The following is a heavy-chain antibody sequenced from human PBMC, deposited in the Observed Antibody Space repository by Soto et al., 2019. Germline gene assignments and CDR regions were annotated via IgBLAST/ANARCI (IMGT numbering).Heavy chain of an antibody. CDR2: PSYDGSNE. Sequence: QVQLVESGGGVVQPGRSLRLSCVASGFTFSSYGIHWVRQAPGKGLEWVAVPSYDGSNEYYADSVKGRFTISRDNSKNTRYLQMNSLRGEDTAVYYCAKDRGVGAIGPFDYWGQGTLVTVSS. D-gene: IGHD1-26*01. J-gene: IGHJ4*02. CDR1: GFTFSSYG. CDR3: AKDRGVGAIGPFDY. V-gene: IGHV3-30*18.